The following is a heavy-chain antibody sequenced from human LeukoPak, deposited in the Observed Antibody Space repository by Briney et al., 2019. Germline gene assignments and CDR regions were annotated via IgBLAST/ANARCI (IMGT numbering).Heavy chain of an antibody. D-gene: IGHD3-3*01. V-gene: IGHV4-59*01. Sequence: PSETLSLTCSVSGASISSFYWSWIRQPPGKGLEWIGYIYYSGGTSYNPSLKSRVTISGDTSENQFSLKLRSVTAADTAVYYCAYLESAVRFGPWGQGTLVTVSS. CDR1: GASISSFY. CDR2: IYYSGGT. J-gene: IGHJ5*02. CDR3: AYLESAVRFGP.